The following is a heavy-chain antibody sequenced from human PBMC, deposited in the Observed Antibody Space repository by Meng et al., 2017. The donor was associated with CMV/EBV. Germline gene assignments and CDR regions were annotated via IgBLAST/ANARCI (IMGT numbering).Heavy chain of an antibody. J-gene: IGHJ6*02. CDR1: GGSFSGYY. CDR3: ARGGPAARYYYYYYGMDV. Sequence: SETLSLTCAVYGGSFSGYYWSWIRQPPGKGLEWIGEINHSGSTNYNPSLKSRVTISVDTSKNQFSLKLSSVTAAGTAVYYCARGGPAARYYYYYYGMDVWGQGTTVTVSS. V-gene: IGHV4-34*01. D-gene: IGHD2-2*01. CDR2: INHSGST.